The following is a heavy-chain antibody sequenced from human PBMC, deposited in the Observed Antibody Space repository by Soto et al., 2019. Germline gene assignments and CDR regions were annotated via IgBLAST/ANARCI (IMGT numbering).Heavy chain of an antibody. J-gene: IGHJ4*02. Sequence: GASVKVSCKASGYTFTSYGISWVRQAPGQGLEWVGWISGYDGNTDYAHKFQGRVTITRDTSASTAYMELSSLRSEDTAVYYCARDLGGWPDYWGQGTLVTVSS. CDR3: ARDLGGWPDY. D-gene: IGHD2-15*01. CDR2: ISGYDGNT. CDR1: GYTFTSYG. V-gene: IGHV1-18*01.